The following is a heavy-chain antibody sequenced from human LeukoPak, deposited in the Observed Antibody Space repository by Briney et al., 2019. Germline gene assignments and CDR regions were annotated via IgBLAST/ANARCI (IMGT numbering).Heavy chain of an antibody. CDR3: AKGPPEYCSGGSCHSGRNWIDP. Sequence: ASVKVSCKASGYTFTSYYMHWLRQAPGQGLEWMGWINPNSGGADYAQKFQGRVTMTRDTSIRTANLALSRLRSDDTAGYYCAKGPPEYCSGGSCHSGRNWIDPWGQGTLVTVSS. CDR1: GYTFTSYY. CDR2: INPNSGGA. D-gene: IGHD2-15*01. J-gene: IGHJ5*02. V-gene: IGHV1-2*02.